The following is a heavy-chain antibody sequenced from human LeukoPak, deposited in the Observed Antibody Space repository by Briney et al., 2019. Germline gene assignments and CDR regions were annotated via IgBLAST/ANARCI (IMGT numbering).Heavy chain of an antibody. CDR3: ARNLNYYGSGSSY. J-gene: IGHJ4*02. CDR2: IKQDGSEK. D-gene: IGHD3-10*01. V-gene: IGHV3-7*01. Sequence: GGSLRLSCAASGFTFSSYWMRWFRQAPGKGLEWVANIKQDGSEKYYVDSVKGRFTISRDNAKNSLYLQMNSLRAEDTAVYYCARNLNYYGSGSSYWGQGTLVTVSS. CDR1: GFTFSSYW.